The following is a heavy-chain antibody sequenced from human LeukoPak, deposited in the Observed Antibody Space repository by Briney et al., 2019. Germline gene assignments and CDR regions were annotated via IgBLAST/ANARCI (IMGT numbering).Heavy chain of an antibody. D-gene: IGHD3-10*01. CDR3: ARAEGTGSSYCMDV. V-gene: IGHV4-38-2*02. Sequence: SETLSLTCSVSGYSISSGYYWGWLRQPPGTGLEWIGNIHHRGRTYYSPSLKSRVTLSVDTSKNHLSLKLSSVTAADTAVYYCARAEGTGSSYCMDVWGKGTTVTVSS. CDR2: IHHRGRT. CDR1: GYSISSGYY. J-gene: IGHJ6*03.